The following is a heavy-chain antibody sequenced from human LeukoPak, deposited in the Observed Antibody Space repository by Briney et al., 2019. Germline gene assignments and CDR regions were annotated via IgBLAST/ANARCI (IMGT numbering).Heavy chain of an antibody. Sequence: GGSLRLSCAASEFSVGSNYMTWVRQAPGKGLEWVSLIYSGGSTYYADSVKGRFTISRDNSKNTLYLQMNSLRAEDTAVYYCARVIRAAAGTDLVSWFDPWGQGTLVTVSS. D-gene: IGHD6-13*01. CDR3: ARVIRAAAGTDLVSWFDP. CDR2: IYSGGST. CDR1: EFSVGSNY. J-gene: IGHJ5*02. V-gene: IGHV3-53*01.